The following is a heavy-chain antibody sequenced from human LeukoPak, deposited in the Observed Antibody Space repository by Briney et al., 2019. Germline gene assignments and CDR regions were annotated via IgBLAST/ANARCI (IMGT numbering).Heavy chain of an antibody. CDR3: ARAGWGNYGYYYMDV. V-gene: IGHV4-59*12. CDR2: IYYSGST. Sequence: SETLSLTCTVSGGSISSYYWSWIRQPPGKGLEWIGYIYYSGSTNYNPSLKSRVTMSVDTSKNQFSLKLSSVTAADTAVYYCARAGWGNYGYYYMDVWGKGTTVTVSS. CDR1: GGSISSYY. J-gene: IGHJ6*03. D-gene: IGHD3-16*01.